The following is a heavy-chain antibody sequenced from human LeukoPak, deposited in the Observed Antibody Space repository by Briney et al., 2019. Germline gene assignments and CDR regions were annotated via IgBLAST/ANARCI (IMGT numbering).Heavy chain of an antibody. CDR3: AKPPPKTYYDSSGYS. J-gene: IGHJ4*02. CDR2: ISDNGVRT. CDR1: GFTFSTYA. V-gene: IGHV3-23*01. Sequence: GGFLRLSCAASGFTFSTYAMSWVRQAPGKGLEWVAAISDNGVRTYYADSVKGRFTISRDNSKNTLYLQMNSLRAEDTAVYYCAKPPPKTYYDSSGYSWGQGTLVTVSS. D-gene: IGHD3-22*01.